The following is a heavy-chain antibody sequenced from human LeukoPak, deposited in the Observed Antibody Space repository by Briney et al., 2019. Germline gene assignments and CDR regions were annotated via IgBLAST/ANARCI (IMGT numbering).Heavy chain of an antibody. CDR1: GFTFSSYW. J-gene: IGHJ3*02. CDR2: IEEDGDTT. CDR3: ARGRGSTSLSAFDI. D-gene: IGHD2-2*01. V-gene: IGHV3-7*01. Sequence: GGSLRLSCAASGFTFSSYWMSWVRQAPGKGLEWVANIEEDGDTTYYVDSVKGRFTISRDNANNSLYLLMNSLRDEDTAVYYCARGRGSTSLSAFDIWGQGTMVTVSS.